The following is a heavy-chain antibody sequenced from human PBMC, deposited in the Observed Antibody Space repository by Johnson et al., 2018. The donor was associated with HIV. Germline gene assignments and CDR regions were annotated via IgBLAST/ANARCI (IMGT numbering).Heavy chain of an antibody. CDR1: GFTFSDYW. D-gene: IGHD7-27*01. CDR3: ASTLTGDFGAFDI. CDR2: IKQDGSET. Sequence: VQLVESGGGVVRPGGSLRLSCAGSGFTFSDYWMKWVRQAPGKGLEWVAKIKQDGSETYYVDSVKGRFTISRDNAKKSLYLQMKSLSAEDTAVYYCASTLTGDFGAFDIWGQGTMVTVSS. V-gene: IGHV3-7*05. J-gene: IGHJ3*02.